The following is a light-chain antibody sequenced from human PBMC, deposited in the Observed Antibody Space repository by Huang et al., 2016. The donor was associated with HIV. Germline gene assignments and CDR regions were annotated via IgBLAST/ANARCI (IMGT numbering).Light chain of an antibody. CDR3: HQYGTPPWT. CDR1: QSVSNYY. J-gene: IGKJ1*01. CDR2: AAS. Sequence: EIVLTQSPRSLSLSPGEKATLHCRASQSVSNYYLAWYQQKPGQSPRLLIHAASTRASGSPGRFSVSGSGTAFTLTISRLEPEDSAVYFCHQYGTPPWTFGQGTRVEI. V-gene: IGKV3-20*01.